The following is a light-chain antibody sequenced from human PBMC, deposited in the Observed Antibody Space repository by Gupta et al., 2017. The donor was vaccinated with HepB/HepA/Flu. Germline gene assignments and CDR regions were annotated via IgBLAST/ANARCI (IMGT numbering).Light chain of an antibody. CDR3: QQSYSSPLT. J-gene: IGKJ4*01. CDR1: LNIGGS. V-gene: IGKV1-39*01. CDR2: AAS. Sequence: QMTQSSSSLSVSIGDRVTIPCRARLNIGGSLNWYQQKPGKAPNLLIYAASNLHNGVPARFSGSGSGTDFTPTISSLQPEDWATYYCQQSYSSPLTFGGGTKVEIK.